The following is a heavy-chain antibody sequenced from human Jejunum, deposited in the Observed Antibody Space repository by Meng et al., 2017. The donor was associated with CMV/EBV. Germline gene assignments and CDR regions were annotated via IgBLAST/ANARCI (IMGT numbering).Heavy chain of an antibody. Sequence: SYFWPWIRQPPGKGLEWLGYVYYDGASTNYNPSLKSRVTISVDSPENQFSLKLTSVTAADTAVYYCARVPAELGSSSSSYYFDSWGQGTLVTVSS. CDR2: VYYDGAST. CDR1: SYF. V-gene: IGHV4-59*01. CDR3: ARVPAELGSSSSSYYFDS. D-gene: IGHD6-13*01. J-gene: IGHJ4*02.